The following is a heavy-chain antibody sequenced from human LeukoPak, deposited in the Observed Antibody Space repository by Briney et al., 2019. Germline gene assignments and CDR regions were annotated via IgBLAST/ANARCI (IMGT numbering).Heavy chain of an antibody. CDR2: IYYSGST. CDR3: ARGGGGKYAGGAFDI. V-gene: IGHV4-59*01. Sequence: PSETLSLTCTVSGGSISSYYWSWIRQPPGKGLEWIGYIYYSGSTNYNPSLKSRVTISVDTSKNQFSLKLSSVTAADTAVYYCARGGGGKYAGGAFDIWGQGTMVTVSS. D-gene: IGHD3-10*01. CDR1: GGSISSYY. J-gene: IGHJ3*02.